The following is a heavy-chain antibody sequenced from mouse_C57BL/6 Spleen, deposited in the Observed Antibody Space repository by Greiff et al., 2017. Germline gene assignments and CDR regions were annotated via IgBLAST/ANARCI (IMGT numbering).Heavy chain of an antibody. CDR2: ISSGGDYI. V-gene: IGHV5-9-1*02. Sequence: EVQGVESGEGLVKPGGSLKLSCAASGFTFSSYAMSWVRQTPEKRLEWVAYISSGGDYIYYADTVKGRFTISRDNARNTLYLQMSSLKSEDTAMYYCTREGNDYDGDWYFDVWGTGTTVTVSS. J-gene: IGHJ1*03. D-gene: IGHD2-4*01. CDR3: TREGNDYDGDWYFDV. CDR1: GFTFSSYA.